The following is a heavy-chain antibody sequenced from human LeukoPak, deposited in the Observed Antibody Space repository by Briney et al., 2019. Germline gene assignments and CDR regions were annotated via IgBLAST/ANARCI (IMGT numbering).Heavy chain of an antibody. J-gene: IGHJ6*03. D-gene: IGHD3-3*01. V-gene: IGHV3-23*01. CDR2: IRGSGDRT. CDR1: GFTFSSYA. CDR3: ARGEQVLRFLEWLKYYMDV. Sequence: GGSLRLSCAASGFTFSSYAMSWVRQAPGKGLEWVSAIRGSGDRTHYAGSVKGRFTISRDNSKNTLYLQMNSLRSEDTAIYYCARGEQVLRFLEWLKYYMDVWGKGTTVTVSS.